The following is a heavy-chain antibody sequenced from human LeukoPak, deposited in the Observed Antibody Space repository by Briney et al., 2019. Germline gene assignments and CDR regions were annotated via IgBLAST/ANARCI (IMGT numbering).Heavy chain of an antibody. CDR1: GFTFSSYS. Sequence: PGGSLRLSCAASGFTFSSYSMNWVRQAPGKGLEWVSSISSSGSDIYYADSVKGRFTISRDNAKNSLYLQMNSLRAEDTAVYYCARESYYYSRASQYYFDYWGQGTLVTVSS. J-gene: IGHJ4*02. D-gene: IGHD3-22*01. V-gene: IGHV3-21*01. CDR3: ARESYYYSRASQYYFDY. CDR2: ISSSGSDI.